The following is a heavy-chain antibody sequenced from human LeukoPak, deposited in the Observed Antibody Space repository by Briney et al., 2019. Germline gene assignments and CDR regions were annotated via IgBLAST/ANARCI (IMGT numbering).Heavy chain of an antibody. CDR2: IYYSGST. V-gene: IGHV4-39*07. CDR1: GGSISSSSYY. CDR3: ARDGGTAMVTGRGLTFDY. D-gene: IGHD5-18*01. Sequence: SETLSLTCTVSGGSISSSSYYWGWIRQPPGKGLEWIVSIYYSGSTYYNPSLKSRVTISVDTSKNQFSLKLSSVPAADTAVYYCARDGGTAMVTGRGLTFDYWGQGTLVTVSS. J-gene: IGHJ4*02.